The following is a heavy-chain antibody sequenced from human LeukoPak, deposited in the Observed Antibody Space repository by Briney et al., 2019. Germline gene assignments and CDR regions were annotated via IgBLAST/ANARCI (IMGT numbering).Heavy chain of an antibody. CDR2: IYRGDSDT. Sequence: GESLKISCKGSGYSFTSYCIGWVRQMPGKGLEWMGIIYRGDSDTRYSPSFQGQVTISADKSISTAYLQWSSLKASDTAMYYCARAHGNYYDSSGYYYDHQFDYWGQGTLVTVSS. J-gene: IGHJ4*02. CDR3: ARAHGNYYDSSGYYYDHQFDY. V-gene: IGHV5-51*01. CDR1: GYSFTSYC. D-gene: IGHD3-22*01.